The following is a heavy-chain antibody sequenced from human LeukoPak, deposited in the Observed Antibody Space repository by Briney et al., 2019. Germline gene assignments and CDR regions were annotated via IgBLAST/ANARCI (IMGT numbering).Heavy chain of an antibody. CDR2: ISYDGSDK. V-gene: IGHV3-30*18. CDR1: GFTFISYG. J-gene: IGHJ4*02. CDR3: AKDREGATFNK. D-gene: IGHD1-26*01. Sequence: GGSLRLSCAASGFTFISYGMHWVRQAPGKGLEWLAVISYDGSDKYYADSVKGRFTISRDNSKHTVYLQMNSLRAEDTAVFYCAKDREGATFNKWGPGTLVTVSS.